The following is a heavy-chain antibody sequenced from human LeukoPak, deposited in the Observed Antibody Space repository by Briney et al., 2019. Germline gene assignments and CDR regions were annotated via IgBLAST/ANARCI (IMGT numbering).Heavy chain of an antibody. V-gene: IGHV1-8*01. CDR3: ARGRSRGSWYLGSSPYRALVRYYYMDV. CDR1: GYTFTRYD. J-gene: IGHJ6*03. D-gene: IGHD6-13*01. CDR2: MNPNSGNT. Sequence: GASVKVSCKASGYTFTRYDINWLRQATGHPLEWMGWMNPNSGNTGYAQKFQGRVTMTRNTSISTAYMELSSLRSEDTAVYYCARGRSRGSWYLGSSPYRALVRYYYMDVWGKGTTVTVSS.